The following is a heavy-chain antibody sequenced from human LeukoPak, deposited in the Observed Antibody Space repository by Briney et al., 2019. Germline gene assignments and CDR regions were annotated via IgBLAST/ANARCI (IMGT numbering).Heavy chain of an antibody. D-gene: IGHD1-26*01. J-gene: IGHJ4*02. CDR1: GGSISSSGYY. V-gene: IGHV4-39*07. Sequence: SETLSLTCTVSGGSISSSGYYWGWIRQPPGKGLEWIGSIYYSGSTYYNPSLKSRVTISVDTSKNQFSLKLSSVTAADTAVYYCARDREVGATGYYFDYWGQGTLVTVSS. CDR2: IYYSGST. CDR3: ARDREVGATGYYFDY.